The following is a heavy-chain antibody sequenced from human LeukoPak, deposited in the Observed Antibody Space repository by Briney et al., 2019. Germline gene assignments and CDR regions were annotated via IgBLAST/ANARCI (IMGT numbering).Heavy chain of an antibody. CDR2: ISSSSSYI. V-gene: IGHV3-21*01. D-gene: IGHD1-26*01. J-gene: IGHJ4*02. Sequence: GGSLRLSCAASGFTFSSYSMNWVRQAPGKGLEWVSSISSSSSYIYYADSVKGRFTISRDNSKNTLYLQMDSLRAEDTAVYYCAKDRNPWELKGFPGDYWGQGTLVTVSS. CDR3: AKDRNPWELKGFPGDY. CDR1: GFTFSSYS.